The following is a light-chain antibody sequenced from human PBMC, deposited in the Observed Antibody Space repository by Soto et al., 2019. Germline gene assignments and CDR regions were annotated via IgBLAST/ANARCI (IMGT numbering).Light chain of an antibody. CDR3: SSYTSSSTYV. CDR2: EVS. J-gene: IGLJ1*01. V-gene: IGLV2-14*01. Sequence: QSALTQPASVSGSPGQSITISCTGTSSDVGGYNYVSWYQQHPGKAPKLMIYEVSNRPSGVSNRFYGSKSGNTASLTISGLQAEEEDDYYCSSYTSSSTYVLGTGTKVTVL. CDR1: SSDVGGYNY.